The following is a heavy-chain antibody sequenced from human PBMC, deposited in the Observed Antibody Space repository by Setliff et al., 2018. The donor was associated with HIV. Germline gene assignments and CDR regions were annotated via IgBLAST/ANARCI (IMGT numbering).Heavy chain of an antibody. CDR1: GGSFSDYY. D-gene: IGHD3-22*01. CDR3: AREISYSYGGRGHPL. CDR2: VNRGRRT. J-gene: IGHJ4*02. Sequence: PSETLSLTCALYGGSFSDYYWSWIRQPPGMGLEWIGEVNRGRRTNYNSSLKSRVTISIDTSRNQFSLTVSSVTAADTAVYHCAREISYSYGGRGHPLWGQGTLVTVSS. V-gene: IGHV4-34*01.